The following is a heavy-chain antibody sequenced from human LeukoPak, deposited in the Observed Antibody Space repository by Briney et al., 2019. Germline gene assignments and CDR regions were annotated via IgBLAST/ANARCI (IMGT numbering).Heavy chain of an antibody. J-gene: IGHJ4*02. CDR1: GGSISGYY. V-gene: IGHV4-59*08. Sequence: SETLSLTCTVSGGSISGYYWSWLRQPPGRGLEWIGYFYYSGSTSYNPSLKGPVTISVDTSKNQFSLKLSSVTAADTAIYYCQSRFLEWLLGYWGQGTLVTVSS. CDR3: QSRFLEWLLGY. CDR2: FYYSGST. D-gene: IGHD3-3*01.